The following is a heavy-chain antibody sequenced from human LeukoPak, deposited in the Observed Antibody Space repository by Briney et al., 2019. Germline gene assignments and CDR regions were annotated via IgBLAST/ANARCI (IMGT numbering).Heavy chain of an antibody. J-gene: IGHJ6*02. CDR2: IIPIFGTA. CDR1: GGTFSSYA. V-gene: IGHV1-69*01. Sequence: ASVKVSCKASGGTFSSYAISWVRQAPGQGLEWMGGIIPIFGTANYAQKFQGRVTITADESTSTAYMELSSLRSEDTAVYYCARDRIAAAGTWKEYYYYYGMDVWGQGTTVTVSS. CDR3: ARDRIAAAGTWKEYYYYYGMDV. D-gene: IGHD6-13*01.